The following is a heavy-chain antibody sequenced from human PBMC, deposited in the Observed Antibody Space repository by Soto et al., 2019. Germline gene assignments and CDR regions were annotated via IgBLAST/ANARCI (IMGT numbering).Heavy chain of an antibody. V-gene: IGHV3-30-3*01. Sequence: PGGSLRLSCAASGFTFSSYAMHWVRQAPGKGLEWVAVISYDGSNKYYADSVKGRFTISRDNSKNTLYLQMNSLRAEDTAVYYCASEFYGSTLLSTGTIDYWGQGTLVTVSS. CDR1: GFTFSSYA. CDR2: ISYDGSNK. D-gene: IGHD6-13*01. J-gene: IGHJ4*02. CDR3: ASEFYGSTLLSTGTIDY.